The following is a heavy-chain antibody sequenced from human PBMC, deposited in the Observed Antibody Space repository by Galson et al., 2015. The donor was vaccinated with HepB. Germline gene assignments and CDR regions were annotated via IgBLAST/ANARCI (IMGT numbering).Heavy chain of an antibody. Sequence: SLRLSCAASGFTFSSYDMHWVRQATGKGLEWVSAIGTAGDTYYPGSVKGRFTISRENAKNSLYLQMNSLRAGDTAVYYCARALRDDFWSGYQFGYWGQGTLVTVSS. CDR1: GFTFSSYD. V-gene: IGHV3-13*01. D-gene: IGHD3-3*01. CDR3: ARALRDDFWSGYQFGY. J-gene: IGHJ4*02. CDR2: IGTAGDT.